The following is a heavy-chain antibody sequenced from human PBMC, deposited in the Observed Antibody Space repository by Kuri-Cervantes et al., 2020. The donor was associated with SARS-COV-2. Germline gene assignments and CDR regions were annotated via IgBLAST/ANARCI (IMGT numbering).Heavy chain of an antibody. Sequence: GGSLRLSCAASGFTFSTYGMHWVRQAPGKGLEWVAFIRYDGRNKYYADSVKGRFTISRDNSKNTLYLQMNSLRAEDTAVYYCAREYSSSYGYFDHWGQGTLVTVSS. D-gene: IGHD6-6*01. CDR3: AREYSSSYGYFDH. CDR2: IRYDGRNK. CDR1: GFTFSTYG. J-gene: IGHJ4*02. V-gene: IGHV3-30*02.